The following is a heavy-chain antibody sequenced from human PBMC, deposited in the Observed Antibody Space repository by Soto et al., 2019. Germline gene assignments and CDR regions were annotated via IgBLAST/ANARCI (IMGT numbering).Heavy chain of an antibody. D-gene: IGHD2-15*01. CDR3: ARQDRVVAEGRWSDP. V-gene: IGHV4-38-2*02. Sequence: SETLSLTCTVSGYSISSGYHWAWIRQPPGKGLEWLGSVHYSGNTYYNPSLKSRLTISVDKSKNQFSLNLSSVTAADTAVYYCARQDRVVAEGRWSDPPGQATLVTVSS. CDR1: GYSISSGYH. CDR2: VHYSGNT. J-gene: IGHJ5*02.